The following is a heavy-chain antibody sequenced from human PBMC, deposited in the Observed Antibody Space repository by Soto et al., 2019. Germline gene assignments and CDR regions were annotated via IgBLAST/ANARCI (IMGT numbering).Heavy chain of an antibody. D-gene: IGHD5-12*01. CDR3: ETKDIVTTNCFDP. J-gene: IGHJ5*02. Sequence: PSETLSLTCAAYGESFIGYYWTWIRQPPGKGLEWIGEINHRGSANYNPSLKSRVTISVDTSNNQFSLKLSSVTAADTSVYYCETKDIVTTNCFDPWGQGTLVTVSS. V-gene: IGHV4-34*01. CDR2: INHRGSA. CDR1: GESFIGYY.